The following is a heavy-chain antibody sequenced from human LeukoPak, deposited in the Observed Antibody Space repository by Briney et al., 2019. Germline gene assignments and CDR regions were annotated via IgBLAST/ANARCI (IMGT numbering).Heavy chain of an antibody. D-gene: IGHD3-22*01. CDR1: GGSISSGAD. V-gene: IGHV4-38-2*01. J-gene: IGHJ3*01. CDR2: IDHSGST. CDR3: ANSWYYLDSSGLPKSDAFDR. Sequence: PSXXLSLTCAVSGGSISSGADWGWGRQPPGQGVEWIGNIDHSGSTYYKPSRNSRITISIETTKNNISLKINSETAADTAVYYCANSWYYLDSSGLPKSDAFDRWGQGTLVTVSS.